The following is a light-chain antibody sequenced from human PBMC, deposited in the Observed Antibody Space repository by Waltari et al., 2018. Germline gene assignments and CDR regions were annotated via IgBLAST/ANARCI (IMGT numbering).Light chain of an antibody. Sequence: DIVVTQSPLSLPVTPAEPASISCRSSQSLLHSNGYNYLDWYLQKPGQSPQLLIYLGSNRASGVPDRFSGSGSGTEFTLKISRVEAEDVGVYYCMQSLRALWTFGQGTKVEIK. CDR1: QSLLHSNGYNY. V-gene: IGKV2-28*01. J-gene: IGKJ1*01. CDR2: LGS. CDR3: MQSLRALWT.